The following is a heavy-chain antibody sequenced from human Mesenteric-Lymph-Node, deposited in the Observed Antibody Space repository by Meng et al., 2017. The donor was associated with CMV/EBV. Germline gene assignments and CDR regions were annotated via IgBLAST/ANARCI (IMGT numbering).Heavy chain of an antibody. D-gene: IGHD2-2*01. V-gene: IGHV1-18*01. CDR1: GYTFTSYG. CDR3: ARDSANQMYCSSTSCYGAFDI. Sequence: GESLKISCKASGYTFTSYGISWVRQAPGQGLEWMGWISAYNGNTNYAQKLQGRVTMTTDTSTSTAYMELRSLRSDDTAVYYCARDSANQMYCSSTSCYGAFDIWGQGTMVTVSS. J-gene: IGHJ3*02. CDR2: ISAYNGNT.